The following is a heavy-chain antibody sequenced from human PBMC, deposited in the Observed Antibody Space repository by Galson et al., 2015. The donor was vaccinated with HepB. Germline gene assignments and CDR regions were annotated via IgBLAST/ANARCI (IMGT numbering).Heavy chain of an antibody. CDR2: INGRGPTR. CDR1: GFIFRHHA. D-gene: IGHD3-3*01. J-gene: IGHJ5*02. CDR3: VKEGSCFGGDWFDP. Sequence: SLRLSCAGSGFIFRHHAMAWIRQAPGKGLEWVSGINGRGPTRSYSDAVKGRFSISRDNSKDTVFLQTDNLNDEDTAVYYCVKEGSCFGGDWFDPWGQGALVTVS. V-gene: IGHV3-23*01.